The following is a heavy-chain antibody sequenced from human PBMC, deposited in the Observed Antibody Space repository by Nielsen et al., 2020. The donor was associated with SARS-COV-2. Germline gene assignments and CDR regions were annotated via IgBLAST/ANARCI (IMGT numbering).Heavy chain of an antibody. J-gene: IGHJ5*02. CDR2: ITHSGSN. CDR1: GGSINNGDYY. D-gene: IGHD2-2*01. CDR3: ARVLSMPGPLPGNWFDP. Sequence: SETLSLTCTVSGGSINNGDYYWSWIRQPPGKGLEWIGYITHSGSNFYSSSLKSRVTMSIDTSKNQLSLKLNSVTAADTAVYYCARVLSMPGPLPGNWFDPWGQGSLVTVSS. V-gene: IGHV4-30-4*01.